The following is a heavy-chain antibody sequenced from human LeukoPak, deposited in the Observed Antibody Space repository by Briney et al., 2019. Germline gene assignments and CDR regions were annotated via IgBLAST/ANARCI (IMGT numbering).Heavy chain of an antibody. CDR2: INQDGSVK. Sequence: GDSLRLSCAVSGFTFSSYWMIWFRQAPGKGLEWVAHINQDGSVKNYVDSVKGRFTISRDNANNFLYLQMNSLRAEDTAVYYCAKDKNWNVCDYWGRGTLVTVSS. CDR1: GFTFSSYW. V-gene: IGHV3-7*01. D-gene: IGHD1-1*01. CDR3: AKDKNWNVCDY. J-gene: IGHJ4*02.